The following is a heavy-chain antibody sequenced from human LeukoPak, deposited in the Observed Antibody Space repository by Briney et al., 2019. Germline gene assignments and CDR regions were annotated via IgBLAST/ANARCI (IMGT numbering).Heavy chain of an antibody. CDR2: INSDGSST. J-gene: IGHJ4*02. CDR3: ASLTPGLTARVTS. CDR1: GFTFSSYW. D-gene: IGHD5-18*01. V-gene: IGHV3-74*01. Sequence: GGSLRLSCAASGFTFSSYWMHWVRQAPGKGLVWVSRINSDGSSTSYADSVKGRFTISRDNAKNTLYLQMNSLRAEDTAVYFCASLTPGLTARVTSWGQGTLVIVSS.